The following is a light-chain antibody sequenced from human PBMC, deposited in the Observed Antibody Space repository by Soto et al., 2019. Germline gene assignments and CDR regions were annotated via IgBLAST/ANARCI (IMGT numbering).Light chain of an antibody. J-gene: IGLJ2*01. V-gene: IGLV2-11*01. CDR3: CSYAGTYPVV. CDR2: DVD. Sequence: QSALTQPRSVSGSPGQSVILSCTGTSRDVGAYNYVSWYQQHPGKAPKLLIYDVDKRPSGVPDRFSGSKSGNTASLTISGLQAEDEADYYCCSYAGTYPVVFGGGSKLTVL. CDR1: SRDVGAYNY.